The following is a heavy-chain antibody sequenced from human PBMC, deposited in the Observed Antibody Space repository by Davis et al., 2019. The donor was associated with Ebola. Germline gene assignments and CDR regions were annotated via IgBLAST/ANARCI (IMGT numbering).Heavy chain of an antibody. CDR3: ARDARYSSSWYRWFDP. CDR1: GGTFSSYA. Sequence: ASVKVSCKASGGTFSSYAISWVRQATGQGLEWMGWMNPNSGNTGYAQKFQGRVTMTRNTSISTAYMELSSLRSEDTAVYYCARDARYSSSWYRWFDPWGQGTLVTVSS. V-gene: IGHV1-8*02. CDR2: MNPNSGNT. D-gene: IGHD6-13*01. J-gene: IGHJ5*02.